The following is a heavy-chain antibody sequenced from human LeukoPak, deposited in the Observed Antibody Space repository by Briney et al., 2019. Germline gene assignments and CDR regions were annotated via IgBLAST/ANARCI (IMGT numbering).Heavy chain of an antibody. CDR3: GRGGGGSYLEYSFDY. Sequence: SETLSLTCTVSGASITRRYWSWIRQPPGKGLEWIGYINYSGNTNYNPSLKSRVAISEDTSKNQFSLKLSSVTAADTAVYYCGRGGGGSYLEYSFDYWGQGTLVTVSS. V-gene: IGHV4-59*11. D-gene: IGHD3-10*01. CDR2: INYSGNT. CDR1: GASITRRY. J-gene: IGHJ4*02.